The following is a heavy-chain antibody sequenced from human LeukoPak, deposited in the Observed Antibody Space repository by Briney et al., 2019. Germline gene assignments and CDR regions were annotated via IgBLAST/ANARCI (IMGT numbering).Heavy chain of an antibody. CDR3: ARLIVGATSCYFDY. CDR1: GGSISSSSYY. Sequence: SETLSLTCTVSGGSISSSSYYWGWIRQPPGKGLEWIGSIYYSATTYYNPSLKSRVSISVDTSKNQFSLKLSSVTAADTAVYYCARLIVGATSCYFDYWGQGTLVTVSS. V-gene: IGHV4-39*01. CDR2: IYYSATT. D-gene: IGHD1-26*01. J-gene: IGHJ4*02.